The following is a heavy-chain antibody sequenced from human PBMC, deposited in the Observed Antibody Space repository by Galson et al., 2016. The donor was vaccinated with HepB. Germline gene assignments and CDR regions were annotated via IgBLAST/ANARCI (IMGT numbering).Heavy chain of an antibody. V-gene: IGHV3-30*18. D-gene: IGHD3-10*01. CDR1: GFTFSSYG. CDR2: VSYDGGIK. CDR3: AKEWGTSESSYQSYFDY. J-gene: IGHJ4*02. Sequence: SLRLSCAASGFTFSSYGMHWVRQAPGKGLEWVAVVSYDGGIKYYADSVKGRFTISRDNSENTLSLQMNSLRPEDTAVYSCAKEWGTSESSYQSYFDYWGQGTLVTVSS.